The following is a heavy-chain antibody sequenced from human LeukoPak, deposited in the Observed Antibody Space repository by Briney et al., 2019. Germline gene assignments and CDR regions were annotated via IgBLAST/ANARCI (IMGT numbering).Heavy chain of an antibody. CDR1: GFTFSSYA. Sequence: PGGSLRLSCAASGFTFSSYAMSWVRQAPGKGLEWVSAFSGSGGSTYYADSVKGRFTISRDNSKNTLYLQMGSLRAEDMAVYYCARAGGSGSYCLDYWGQGTLVTVSS. CDR3: ARAGGSGSYCLDY. J-gene: IGHJ4*02. V-gene: IGHV3-23*01. D-gene: IGHD3-10*01. CDR2: FSGSGGST.